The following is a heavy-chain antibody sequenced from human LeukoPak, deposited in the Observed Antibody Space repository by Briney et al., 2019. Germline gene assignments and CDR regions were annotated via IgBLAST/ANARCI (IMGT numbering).Heavy chain of an antibody. D-gene: IGHD7-27*01. CDR3: AVTWPLGYYYFDY. CDR2: IIPIFGTA. J-gene: IGHJ4*02. Sequence: SVKVSCKASGGTFSSYAIGWVRQAPGQGLEWMGRIIPIFGTANYAQKFQGRVTITTDESTSTAYMELSSLRSEDTAVYYCAVTWPLGYYYFDYWGQGTLVTVSS. CDR1: GGTFSSYA. V-gene: IGHV1-69*05.